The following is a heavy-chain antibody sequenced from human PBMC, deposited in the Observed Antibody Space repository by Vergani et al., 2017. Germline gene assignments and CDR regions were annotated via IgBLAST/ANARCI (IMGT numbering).Heavy chain of an antibody. CDR1: GFTFSDYY. D-gene: IGHD3-22*01. J-gene: IGHJ4*02. V-gene: IGHV3-11*01. CDR3: AKDRENYYYDSSGYYLY. CDR2: ISSSGSIV. Sequence: VQLVESGGGLVKPGGSLRLSCAASGFTFSDYYMSWIRQAPVKGLEWVSYISSSGSIVYYADSVKGRFTFSRDNARNSLYLQMNSLRAEDTAIYYCAKDRENYYYDSSGYYLYWGQGTLVTVSS.